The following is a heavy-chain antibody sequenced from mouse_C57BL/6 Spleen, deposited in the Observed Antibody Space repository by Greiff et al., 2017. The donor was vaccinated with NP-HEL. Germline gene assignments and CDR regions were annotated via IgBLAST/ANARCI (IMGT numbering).Heavy chain of an antibody. Sequence: VQLKQSGTVLARPGASVKMSCKTSGYTFTSYWMHWVKQRPGQGLEWIGAIYPGNSDTSYNQKFKGKAKLTAVTSASTAYMELSSLTNEDSAVYYCTTPIYYDYDGVYWGQGTTLTVSS. CDR2: IYPGNSDT. V-gene: IGHV1-5*01. CDR1: GYTFTSYW. CDR3: TTPIYYDYDGVY. J-gene: IGHJ2*01. D-gene: IGHD2-4*01.